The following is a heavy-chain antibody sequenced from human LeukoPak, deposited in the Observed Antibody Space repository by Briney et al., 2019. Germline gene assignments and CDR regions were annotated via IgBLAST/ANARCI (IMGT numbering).Heavy chain of an antibody. CDR2: INHSGST. CDR3: ARRRWFGELSFAILNY. V-gene: IGHV4-34*01. CDR1: GGSFSGYY. Sequence: SETLSLTCAVYGGSFSGYYWSWIRQPPGKGLGWIGEINHSGSTNYNPSLKSRVTISVDTSKNQFSLKLSSVTAADTAVYYCARRRWFGELSFAILNYWGQGTLVTVSS. D-gene: IGHD3-10*01. J-gene: IGHJ4*02.